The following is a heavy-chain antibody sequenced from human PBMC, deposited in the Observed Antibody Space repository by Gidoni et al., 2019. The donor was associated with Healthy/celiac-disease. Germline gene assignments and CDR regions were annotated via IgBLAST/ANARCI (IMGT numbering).Heavy chain of an antibody. D-gene: IGHD3-9*01. CDR1: ASTFRRYA. Sequence: EVPLLESGRGLVPPGGSLRLSCAAPASTFRRYAMSWVRQAPRKGLEWVSAISGSGGSTYYAESVKGRFTISRDNSKNTLYLQMNRLGAEDTAVYYCAKGAHDMGAIAYFDYWGQGTLVTVSS. V-gene: IGHV3-23*01. CDR3: AKGAHDMGAIAYFDY. J-gene: IGHJ4*02. CDR2: ISGSGGST.